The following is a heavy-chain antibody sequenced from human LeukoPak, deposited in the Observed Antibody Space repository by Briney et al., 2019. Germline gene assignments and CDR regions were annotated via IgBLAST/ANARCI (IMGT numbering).Heavy chain of an antibody. CDR3: ARRGEWLFLPMHFDY. J-gene: IGHJ4*02. CDR2: INHSGST. Sequence: SETLSLTCAVYGGSFSGYYWSWIRQPPGKGLEWIGEINHSGSTNYNPSLKSRVTISVDTSKNQFSLKLSSVTAADTAVYYCARRGEWLFLPMHFDYWGRGTLVTVSS. V-gene: IGHV4-34*01. CDR1: GGSFSGYY. D-gene: IGHD3-3*01.